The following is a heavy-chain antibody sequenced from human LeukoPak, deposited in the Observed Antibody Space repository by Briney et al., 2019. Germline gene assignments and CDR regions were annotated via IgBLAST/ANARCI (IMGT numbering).Heavy chain of an antibody. D-gene: IGHD2-21*02. J-gene: IGHJ3*02. CDR2: ISWNSRSI. Sequence: GGSLRLSCAASGFTFDDYAMHWDRQAPGKGLEWVSGISWNSRSIGYADSVKGRFTISRDNAKNSLYLQMNSLRAEDTALYYCAKDMIRVGAAYCGGDCLYLYAFDIWGQGTMVTVSS. CDR3: AKDMIRVGAAYCGGDCLYLYAFDI. CDR1: GFTFDDYA. V-gene: IGHV3-9*01.